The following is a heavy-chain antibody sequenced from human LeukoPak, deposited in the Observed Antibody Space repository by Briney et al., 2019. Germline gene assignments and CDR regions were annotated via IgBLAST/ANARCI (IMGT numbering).Heavy chain of an antibody. Sequence: GGSLRLSCAASGFTFSDYYMSWIRQAPGKGLEWVSYISSSGSTIYYADSVKGRFTISRDNAKNSLYLQMNSLRAGDTAVYYCARVYDSSGYSFDYWGQGTLVTVSS. CDR1: GFTFSDYY. CDR3: ARVYDSSGYSFDY. D-gene: IGHD3-22*01. V-gene: IGHV3-11*01. J-gene: IGHJ4*02. CDR2: ISSSGSTI.